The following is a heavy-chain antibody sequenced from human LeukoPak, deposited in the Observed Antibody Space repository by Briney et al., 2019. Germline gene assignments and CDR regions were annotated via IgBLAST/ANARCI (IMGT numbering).Heavy chain of an antibody. J-gene: IGHJ5*02. CDR2: IIPIFGTA. CDR1: GYTFTSYA. CDR3: ARGVGICSSTSCPSNWFDP. V-gene: IGHV1-69*13. D-gene: IGHD2-2*01. Sequence: GASVKVSCKASGYTFTSYAISWVRQAPGQGLEWMGGIIPIFGTANYAQKFQGRVTITADESTSTAYMELSSLRSEDTAVYYCARGVGICSSTSCPSNWFDPWGQGTLVTVSS.